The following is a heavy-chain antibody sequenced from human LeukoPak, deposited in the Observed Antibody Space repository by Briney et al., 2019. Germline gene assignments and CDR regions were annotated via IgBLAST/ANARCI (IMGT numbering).Heavy chain of an antibody. CDR3: ASDIVVVPAARSGWFDP. CDR2: IYYSGST. V-gene: IGHV4-4*02. Sequence: SGTLSLTCAVSGGSISSNNWWSWVRQPPGKGLEWIGSIYYSGSTYYNPSLKSRVTISVDTSKNQFSLKLSSVTAADTAVYYCASDIVVVPAARSGWFDPWGQGTLVTVSS. D-gene: IGHD2-2*01. CDR1: GGSISSNNW. J-gene: IGHJ5*02.